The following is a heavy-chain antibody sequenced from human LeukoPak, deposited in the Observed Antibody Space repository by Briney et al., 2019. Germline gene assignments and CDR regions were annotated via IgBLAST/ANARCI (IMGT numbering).Heavy chain of an antibody. J-gene: IGHJ6*03. Sequence: GGSLRLSCAASAITFSTYAMSWVRQAPGKGLECVSVISGGAGSTYYADSVQGRFTISRDNSKNTLYLQMNSLRAEDTAVYYCAKDKYNFWSGSNYYYMDVWGKGTTVTVSS. CDR1: AITFSTYA. CDR2: ISGGAGST. CDR3: AKDKYNFWSGSNYYYMDV. D-gene: IGHD3-3*01. V-gene: IGHV3-23*01.